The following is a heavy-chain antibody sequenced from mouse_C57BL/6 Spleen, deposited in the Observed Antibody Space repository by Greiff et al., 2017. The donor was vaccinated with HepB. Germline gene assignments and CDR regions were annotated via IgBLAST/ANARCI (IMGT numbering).Heavy chain of an antibody. J-gene: IGHJ3*01. CDR2: IYPGSGNT. CDR1: GYSFTSYY. CDR3: ARWDDYDDGFAY. D-gene: IGHD2-4*01. V-gene: IGHV1-66*01. Sequence: VKLQESGPELVKPGASVKISCKASGYSFTSYYIHWVKQRPGQGLEWIGWIYPGSGNTKYNEKFKGKATLTADTSSSTAYMQLSSLTSEDSAVYYCARWDDYDDGFAYWGQGTLVTVSA.